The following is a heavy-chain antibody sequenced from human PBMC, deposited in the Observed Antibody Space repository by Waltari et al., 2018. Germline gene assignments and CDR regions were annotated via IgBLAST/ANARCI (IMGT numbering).Heavy chain of an antibody. CDR1: GGSISSSNW. D-gene: IGHD4-17*01. CDR3: ARTRRTYYGDYGHYPDYYYGMDV. J-gene: IGHJ6*02. Sequence: QVQLQESGPGLVKPSGTLSLTCAVSGGSISSSNWWSWVRQPPGKGLEWIGEIYHSGSTNYNPSLKIRVPISVDKSKNQFSRRLSSVTAADTAVYYCARTRRTYYGDYGHYPDYYYGMDVWGQGTTVTVSS. V-gene: IGHV4-4*02. CDR2: IYHSGST.